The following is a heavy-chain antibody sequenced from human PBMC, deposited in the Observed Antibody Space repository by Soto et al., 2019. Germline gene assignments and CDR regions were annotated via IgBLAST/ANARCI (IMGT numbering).Heavy chain of an antibody. V-gene: IGHV3-33*01. CDR3: ARDHYGGNSEAFDI. Sequence: GGSLRLSCAASGFTFSSYGMHWVRQAPGKGLEWVAVIWYDGSNKYYADSVKGRFTISRDNSKNTLYLQMNSLRAEDTAVYYCARDHYGGNSEAFDIWGQGTMVTVSS. CDR2: IWYDGSNK. D-gene: IGHD4-17*01. CDR1: GFTFSSYG. J-gene: IGHJ3*02.